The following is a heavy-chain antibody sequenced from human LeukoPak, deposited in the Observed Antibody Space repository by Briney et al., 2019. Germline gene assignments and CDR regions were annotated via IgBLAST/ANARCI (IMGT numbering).Heavy chain of an antibody. D-gene: IGHD4-17*01. CDR2: IWYDGSNK. CDR3: ARDSEPYGDYVMGY. CDR1: GFTLSSYG. Sequence: GGSLRLSCAASGFTLSSYGMHGVRQAPGKGLEWVAVIWYDGSNKYYADSVRGRFTISRDNSKNTLYLQMNSLRAEDTAVYYCARDSEPYGDYVMGYWGQGTLVTVSS. J-gene: IGHJ4*02. V-gene: IGHV3-33*01.